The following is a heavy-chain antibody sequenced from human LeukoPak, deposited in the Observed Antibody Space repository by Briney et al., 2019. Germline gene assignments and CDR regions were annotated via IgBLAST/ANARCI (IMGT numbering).Heavy chain of an antibody. D-gene: IGHD6-19*01. CDR3: ARILAVAGIPHYFDY. CDR2: IYYSGST. Sequence: SETLSLTCTVSGGSVSSGSYYWSWIRQPPGKGLEWIGYIYYSGSTNYNPSLKSRVTISVDTSKNQFSLKLSSVTAADTAVYYCARILAVAGIPHYFDYWGQGTLVTVSS. V-gene: IGHV4-61*01. J-gene: IGHJ4*02. CDR1: GGSVSSGSYY.